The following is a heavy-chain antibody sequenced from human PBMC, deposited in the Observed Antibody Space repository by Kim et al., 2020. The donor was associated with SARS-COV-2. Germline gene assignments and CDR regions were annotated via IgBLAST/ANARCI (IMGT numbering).Heavy chain of an antibody. CDR2: INSNGSST. J-gene: IGHJ6*02. CDR3: ATPRGRGGGFWSGYSLSNYYYYGMDV. CDR1: GFTFSSYW. D-gene: IGHD3-3*01. Sequence: GGSLRLSCAASGFTFSSYWMHWVRQAPGKGLVWVSRINSNGSSTSYADSVKGRFTISRDNAKNTLYLQMNSLRAEDTAVYYCATPRGRGGGFWSGYSLSNYYYYGMDVWGQGTTVTVSS. V-gene: IGHV3-74*01.